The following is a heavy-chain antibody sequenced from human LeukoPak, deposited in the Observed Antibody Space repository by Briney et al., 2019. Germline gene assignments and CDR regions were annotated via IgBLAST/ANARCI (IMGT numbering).Heavy chain of an antibody. CDR2: IYYSGST. CDR1: GFAFSPYSMN. J-gene: IGHJ6*03. V-gene: IGHV4-59*05. CDR3: ARGGGGDFYYYYYYMDV. D-gene: IGHD2-21*01. Sequence: GSLTLSCAASGFAFSPYSMNWVRQAPGKGLEWIGSIYYSGSTYYNPSLKSRVTISVDTSKNQFSLKLSSVTAADTAVYYCARGGGGDFYYYYYYMDVWGKGTTVTVSS.